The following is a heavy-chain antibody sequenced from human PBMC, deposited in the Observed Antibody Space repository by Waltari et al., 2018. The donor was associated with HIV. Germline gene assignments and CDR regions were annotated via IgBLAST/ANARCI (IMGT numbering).Heavy chain of an antibody. V-gene: IGHV1-2*04. J-gene: IGHJ3*01. CDR1: GYTFTGHY. CDR2: INPDSGDT. Sequence: QVQLVQSGADVKKPGASVKVSCKASGYTFTGHYMHWVRQAPGQGLEWMGWINPDSGDTNYAQKFQGWVTMTRDTSTSTAYMELSRLSSDDTAVYYCARDRYYDSSGAPDAYDLWGQGTMVTVSS. D-gene: IGHD3-22*01. CDR3: ARDRYYDSSGAPDAYDL.